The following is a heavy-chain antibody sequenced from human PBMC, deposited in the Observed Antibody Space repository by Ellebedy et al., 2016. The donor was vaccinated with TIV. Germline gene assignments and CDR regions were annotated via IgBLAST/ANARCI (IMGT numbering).Heavy chain of an antibody. J-gene: IGHJ5*02. V-gene: IGHV4-59*01. CDR2: ITYAGRT. Sequence: MPGGSLRLSCTVSGGYISGDHWSWIRQPPGKGLEWIGYITYAGRTNYNPSLKSRLPISLDTSKNQFSLKLTSVTAADTAIYFCARDKRELQLRGLDPWGQGTLVSVSS. D-gene: IGHD5-24*01. CDR1: GGYISGDH. CDR3: ARDKRELQLRGLDP.